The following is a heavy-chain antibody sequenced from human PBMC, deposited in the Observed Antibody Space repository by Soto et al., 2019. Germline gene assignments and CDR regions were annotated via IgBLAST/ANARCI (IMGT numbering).Heavy chain of an antibody. CDR1: GFTFSSYA. J-gene: IGHJ6*02. CDR3: ASHRKVDF. Sequence: GGSLRLSCAASGFTFSSYAMHWVRQAPGKGLEWVAVISYDGSNKYYADSVKGRFTISRDNSKNTLYLQMNSLRAEDTAVYYCASHRKVDFWGQGSSVTVSS. D-gene: IGHD1-26*01. V-gene: IGHV3-30-3*01. CDR2: ISYDGSNK.